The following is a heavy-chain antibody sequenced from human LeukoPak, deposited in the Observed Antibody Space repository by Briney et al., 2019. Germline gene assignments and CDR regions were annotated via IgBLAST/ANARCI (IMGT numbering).Heavy chain of an antibody. D-gene: IGHD5-18*01. CDR1: GGTFSSYA. CDR2: IIPILGIP. CDR3: ARVPTAVDTAMVTAY. J-gene: IGHJ4*02. V-gene: IGHV1-69*04. Sequence: GASVKASCKASGGTFSSYAINWVRQAPGQGLEWMGRIIPILGIPNYAQQFQGRVTITADKSTSTAYMELSSLRSDDTAVYYCARVPTAVDTAMVTAYWGQGTLVTVSS.